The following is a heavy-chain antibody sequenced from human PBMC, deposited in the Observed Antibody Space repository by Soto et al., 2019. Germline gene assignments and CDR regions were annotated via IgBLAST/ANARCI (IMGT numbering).Heavy chain of an antibody. V-gene: IGHV3-21*02. Sequence: EVQLVESGGGLVKPGGSLRLSCAASGFTFRSFTMNWVRQAPGKGLEWVSTISSNSAYIYYTDALRGRFTISRDNAKNSLHLQMNSLRAADTAVYYCTRDASRDSSARGWFDPWGPGTLVTVSS. J-gene: IGHJ5*02. CDR2: ISSNSAYI. CDR3: TRDASRDSSARGWFDP. D-gene: IGHD6-13*01. CDR1: GFTFRSFT.